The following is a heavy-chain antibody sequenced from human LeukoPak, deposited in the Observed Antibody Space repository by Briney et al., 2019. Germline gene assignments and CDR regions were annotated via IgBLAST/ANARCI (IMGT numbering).Heavy chain of an antibody. CDR2: MNEDGRRT. J-gene: IGHJ4*02. Sequence: GGSRRLSCAASGFTLSSSWMHWVRQVPGEGLVWVARMNEDGRRTDVAGSVRGRFTISRDIAKNTLFLQMNSLRVEDTAVYHCVRDFGGEDDFWGQGTLVAVSS. D-gene: IGHD2-15*01. CDR3: VRDFGGEDDF. CDR1: GFTLSSSW. V-gene: IGHV3-74*01.